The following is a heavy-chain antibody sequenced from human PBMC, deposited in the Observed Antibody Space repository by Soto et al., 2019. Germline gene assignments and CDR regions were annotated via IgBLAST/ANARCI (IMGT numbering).Heavy chain of an antibody. CDR1: GFTFSSYS. D-gene: IGHD2-2*01. CDR2: ISSSSSYI. V-gene: IGHV3-21*01. Sequence: AGGSLRLSCAASGFTFSSYSMNWVRQAPGKGLEWVSSISSSSSYIYYADSVKGRFTISRDNAKNSLYLQMNSLRAEDTAVYYCAREDRDVDAHDFWGQGTLVTVSS. J-gene: IGHJ4*02. CDR3: AREDRDVDAHDF.